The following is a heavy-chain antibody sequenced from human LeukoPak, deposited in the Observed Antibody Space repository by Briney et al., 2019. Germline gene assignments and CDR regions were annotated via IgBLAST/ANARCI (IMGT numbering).Heavy chain of an antibody. CDR3: ARDRGATRFDY. Sequence: ASVKVSCKASGYTFTGYYMHWVRQAPGQGLEWMGWINPNSGVTNHAQKFQGRVTMTRDTSISTAYMELRSLRSDDTAVYYCARDRGATRFDYWGQGTLVTVSS. CDR1: GYTFTGYY. V-gene: IGHV1-2*02. CDR2: INPNSGVT. D-gene: IGHD1-26*01. J-gene: IGHJ4*02.